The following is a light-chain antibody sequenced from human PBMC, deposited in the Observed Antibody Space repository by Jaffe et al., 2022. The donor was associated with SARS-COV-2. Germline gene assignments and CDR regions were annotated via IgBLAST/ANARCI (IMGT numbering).Light chain of an antibody. V-gene: IGLV3-25*03. CDR1: ALPKQY. CDR3: QSADSSGLKDVV. J-gene: IGLJ2*01. CDR2: KDS. Sequence: SYELTQPPSVSVSPGQTARITCSGDALPKQYAYWYQQKPGQAPVLVIYKDSERPSGIPERFSGSSSGTTVTLTISGVQAEDEADYYCQSADSSGLKDVVFGGGTKLTVL.